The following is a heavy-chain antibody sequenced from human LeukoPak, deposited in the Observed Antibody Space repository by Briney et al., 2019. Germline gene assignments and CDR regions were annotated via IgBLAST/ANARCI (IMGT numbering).Heavy chain of an antibody. Sequence: PGGSLRLSCAASGFTFSSYWMSWVRQAPGKGLEWVANIKHDGSVQYCVDSVKGRFTISRDNAKNSLYLQMNSLRAEDTAVYYCAKDVRRAFDIWGQGTMVTVSS. CDR2: IKHDGSVQ. CDR3: AKDVRRAFDI. D-gene: IGHD3-10*02. J-gene: IGHJ3*02. V-gene: IGHV3-7*01. CDR1: GFTFSSYW.